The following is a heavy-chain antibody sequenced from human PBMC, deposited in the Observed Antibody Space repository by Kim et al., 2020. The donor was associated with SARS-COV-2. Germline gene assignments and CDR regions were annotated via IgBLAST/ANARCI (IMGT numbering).Heavy chain of an antibody. J-gene: IGHJ4*02. Sequence: YNPSHRSHFTISVDTSKKQFSLKLSSVTAADTAVYYCARLGSGSYLTFAYWGQGTLVTVSS. D-gene: IGHD3-10*01. V-gene: IGHV4-31*01. CDR3: ARLGSGSYLTFAY.